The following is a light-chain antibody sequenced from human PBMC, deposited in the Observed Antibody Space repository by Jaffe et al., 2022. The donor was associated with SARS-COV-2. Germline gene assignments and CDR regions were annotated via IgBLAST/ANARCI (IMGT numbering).Light chain of an antibody. CDR3: HQYGSLPWT. V-gene: IGKV3-20*01. CDR1: QSVSSNY. Sequence: EIVLTQSPDTLSLSPGERATLSCRASQSVSSNYLAWYQLKPGQAPGLLIYGASSRATGIPDRFSGSGSGTDFALTISRLEPEDIAVYYCHQYGSLPWTFGQGTKVEIK. CDR2: GAS. J-gene: IGKJ1*01.